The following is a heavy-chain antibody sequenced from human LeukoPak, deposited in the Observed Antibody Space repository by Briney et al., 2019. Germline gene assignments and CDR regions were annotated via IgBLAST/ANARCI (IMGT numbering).Heavy chain of an antibody. Sequence: SENLSLTCTGSGGSISSYYWSWIRQPPGKGLKWIGYTYYSATTIYHPSLKSRVTISVDTSKNQFSLKLRSVTAADTAVYYCARHIDDYSFVFDYWGQGTLVTVSS. D-gene: IGHD3-16*01. CDR2: TYYSATT. CDR3: ARHIDDYSFVFDY. V-gene: IGHV4-59*08. CDR1: GGSISSYY. J-gene: IGHJ4*02.